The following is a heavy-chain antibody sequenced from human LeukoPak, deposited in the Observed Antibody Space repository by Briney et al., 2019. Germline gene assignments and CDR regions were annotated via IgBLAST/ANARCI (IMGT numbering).Heavy chain of an antibody. CDR2: ISDTGNT. CDR3: AKAPVTTCRGAFCYPFDY. D-gene: IGHD2-15*01. V-gene: IGHV3-23*01. CDR1: GFTLSSYA. J-gene: IGHJ4*02. Sequence: GGSLRLSCAASGFTLSSYAMSWVRQAPGKGLEWVSAISDTGNTYHAASVKGRFTISRDSSKNTLFLQMNRLRPEDAAVYYCAKAPVTTCRGAFCYPFDYWGLGTLVTVSS.